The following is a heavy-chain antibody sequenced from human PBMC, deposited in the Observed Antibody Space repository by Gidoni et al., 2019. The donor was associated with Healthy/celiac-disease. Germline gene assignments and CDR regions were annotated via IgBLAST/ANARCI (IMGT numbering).Heavy chain of an antibody. CDR3: AKDVEYSSSWYLWFDP. CDR1: GFTFRSYA. CDR2: ISGSGGST. Sequence: EVQLLESGGGLVQPGGSLRLSCAASGFTFRSYAMSWVRQAPGKGLEWVSAISGSGGSTYYADSVKGRFTISRDNSKNTLYLQMNSLRAEDTAVYYCAKDVEYSSSWYLWFDPWGQGTLVTVSS. D-gene: IGHD6-13*01. J-gene: IGHJ5*02. V-gene: IGHV3-23*01.